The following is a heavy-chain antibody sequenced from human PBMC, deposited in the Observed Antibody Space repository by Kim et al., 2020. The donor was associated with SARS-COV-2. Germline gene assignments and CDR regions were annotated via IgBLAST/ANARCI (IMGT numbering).Heavy chain of an antibody. Sequence: SETLSLTCTVSGGSISSYYWSWIWQPPGKGLEWIGYIYYSGSTNYNPSLKSRVTISVDTSKNQFSLKLSSVTAADTAVYYCAGTSYGVLGAFDIWGQGTMVTVSS. CDR1: GGSISSYY. V-gene: IGHV4-59*08. J-gene: IGHJ3*02. CDR3: AGTSYGVLGAFDI. CDR2: IYYSGST. D-gene: IGHD5-18*01.